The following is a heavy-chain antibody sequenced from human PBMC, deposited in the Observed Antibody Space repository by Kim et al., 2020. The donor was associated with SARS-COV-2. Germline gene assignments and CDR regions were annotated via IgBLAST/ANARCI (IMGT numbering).Heavy chain of an antibody. CDR2: IWYDGSNK. CDR3: AKPLRDRAGAGRSAFDI. V-gene: IGHV3-33*06. Sequence: GGSLRLSCAASGFTFSSYGMHWVRQAPGKGLEWVAVIWYDGSNKYYADSVKGRFTISRDNSKNTLYLQMNSLRAEDTAVYYCAKPLRDRAGAGRSAFDIWGQGTMVTVSS. D-gene: IGHD1-26*01. CDR1: GFTFSSYG. J-gene: IGHJ3*02.